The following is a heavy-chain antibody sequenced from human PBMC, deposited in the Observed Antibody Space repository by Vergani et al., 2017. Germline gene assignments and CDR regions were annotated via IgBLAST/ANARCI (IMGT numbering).Heavy chain of an antibody. CDR1: GGTFSNYA. CDR2: IIPIFGTT. Sequence: QVQLVQSGAEVKKPGSSVKVSCKASGGTFSNYAISWVRQAPGQGLVWMGGIIPIFGTTNYAQKFQGRVTITADESTTTAYIEVRSLRSDDTAAYYCAKNIVVVPSTMLGWLDPWGQGTLVTVSS. D-gene: IGHD2-2*01. CDR3: AKNIVVVPSTMLGWLDP. V-gene: IGHV1-69*19. J-gene: IGHJ5*02.